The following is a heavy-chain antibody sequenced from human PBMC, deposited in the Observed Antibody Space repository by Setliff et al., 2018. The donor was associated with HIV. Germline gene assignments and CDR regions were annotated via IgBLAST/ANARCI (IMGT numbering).Heavy chain of an antibody. CDR2: FDPEDVET. J-gene: IGHJ1*01. V-gene: IGHV1-24*01. D-gene: IGHD3-22*01. CDR3: ATVRGYYYGSSGQEYFQH. Sequence: ASVKVSCKVSGYALTELSMHWVRQAPGKGLEWMGGFDPEDVETVYAQKFQGRVTMTEDTSTDTAYMELSSLRSEDTAVYYCATVRGYYYGSSGQEYFQHWGQGTLVTVSS. CDR1: GYALTELS.